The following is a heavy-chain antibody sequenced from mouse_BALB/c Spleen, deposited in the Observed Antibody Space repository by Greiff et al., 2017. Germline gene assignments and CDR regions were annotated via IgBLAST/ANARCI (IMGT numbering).Heavy chain of an antibody. J-gene: IGHJ1*01. CDR3: AREGHRYWYFDV. CDR2: IHPNSGNT. CDR1: GYTFTSSW. D-gene: IGHD2-14*01. Sequence: QVQLQQSGSVLVRPGASVKLSCKASGYTFTSSWMHWAKQRPGQGLEWIGEIHPNSGNTNYNEKFKGKATLTVDTSSSTAYVDLSSLTSEDSAVYYCAREGHRYWYFDVWGAGTTVTVSS. V-gene: IGHV1S130*01.